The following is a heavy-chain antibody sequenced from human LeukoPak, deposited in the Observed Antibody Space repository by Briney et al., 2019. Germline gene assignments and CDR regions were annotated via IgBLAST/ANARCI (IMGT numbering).Heavy chain of an antibody. CDR3: AKDPDGDSDY. J-gene: IGHJ4*02. V-gene: IGHV3-30*18. D-gene: IGHD4-17*01. CDR2: ISYDGSNK. CDR1: GFTFITYG. Sequence: GGSLRLSCAASGFTFITYGMHWVRQAPGKGLEWVAVISYDGSNKYYADSVKGRFTISRDNSKNTLYLQMNSLRAEDTAVYYCAKDPDGDSDYWGQGTLVTVSS.